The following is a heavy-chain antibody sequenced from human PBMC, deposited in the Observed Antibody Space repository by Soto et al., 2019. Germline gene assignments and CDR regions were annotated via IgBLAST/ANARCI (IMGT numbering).Heavy chain of an antibody. J-gene: IGHJ6*02. CDR1: GYTYTGDH. V-gene: IGHV1-24*01. D-gene: IGHD3-10*01. CDR2: FDPKDGET. Sequence: ASVKVSCKGSGYTYTGDHMDWVLQAPGKGLEWMGGFDPKDGETIYAQKFQGRVTMTEDTSTDTAYMELSSLRSEDTAVYYCATGQATVRGSMDVWGQGTTVTVSS. CDR3: ATGQATVRGSMDV.